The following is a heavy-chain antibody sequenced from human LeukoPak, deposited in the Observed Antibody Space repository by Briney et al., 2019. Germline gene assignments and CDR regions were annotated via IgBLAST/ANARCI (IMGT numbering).Heavy chain of an antibody. J-gene: IGHJ4*02. CDR2: TNPNSGNT. V-gene: IGHV1-8*01. Sequence: ASVKVSCKASGYTFTSYDINWVRQATGQGLEWMGWTNPNSGNTGYAQKFQGRVTMTRNTSISTAYMELSSLRSEDTAVYYCARQPNYSSSPPRAFDYWGQGTLVTVSS. CDR3: ARQPNYSSSPPRAFDY. CDR1: GYTFTSYD. D-gene: IGHD6-6*01.